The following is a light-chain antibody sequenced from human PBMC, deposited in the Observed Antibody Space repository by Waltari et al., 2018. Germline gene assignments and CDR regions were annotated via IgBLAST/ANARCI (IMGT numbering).Light chain of an antibody. CDR3: NSRDSSGNLV. J-gene: IGLJ2*01. Sequence: SSELTQDPAVSVALGQTVRITCQGDSLRRYYASWYQQKPGQAPVLVIYGKNNRPSGIPDRFSGSSSGNTASLTITGAQAEDEADYYCNSRDSSGNLVFGGGTKLTVL. CDR2: GKN. V-gene: IGLV3-19*01. CDR1: SLRRYY.